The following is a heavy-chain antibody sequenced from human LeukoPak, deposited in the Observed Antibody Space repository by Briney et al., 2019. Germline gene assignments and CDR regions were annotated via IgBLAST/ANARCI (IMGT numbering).Heavy chain of an antibody. V-gene: IGHV3-23*01. CDR3: AKGFRAYGIGKLDYLDY. CDR2: ISGSGGST. CDR1: GFTFSSYA. Sequence: QSGGSLRLSCAASGFTFSSYAMSWVRQAPGKGLEWVSAISGSGGSTYYADSVKGRFTISRDNSKNTLYLQMNSLRAEDTAVYYCAKGFRAYGIGKLDYLDYWGQGTLVTVSS. D-gene: IGHD6-6*01. J-gene: IGHJ4*02.